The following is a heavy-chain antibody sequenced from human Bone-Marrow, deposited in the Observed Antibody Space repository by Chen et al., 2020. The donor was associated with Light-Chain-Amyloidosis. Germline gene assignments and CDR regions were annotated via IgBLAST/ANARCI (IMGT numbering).Heavy chain of an antibody. Sequence: EVQLEQSGPEVKKPGESLKISCKGSGYTFPNYWIGRVRQMPGKGLEWMGVIYPDDSDARYSPSFEGQVTISADKSITTAYLQWRSLKASDTAMYYCARRRDGYNFDYWGQGTPVTVSS. D-gene: IGHD5-12*01. CDR3: ARRRDGYNFDY. CDR1: GYTFPNYW. V-gene: IGHV5-51*01. J-gene: IGHJ4*02. CDR2: IYPDDSDA.